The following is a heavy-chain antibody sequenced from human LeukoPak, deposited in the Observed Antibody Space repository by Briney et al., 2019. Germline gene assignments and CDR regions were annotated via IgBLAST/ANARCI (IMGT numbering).Heavy chain of an antibody. J-gene: IGHJ4*02. V-gene: IGHV1-18*01. Sequence: ASVKVSCKASGYTFTNYGISWVRQAPGQGLEWMGWISTYNGNTNYAQKLEGRVTMTTDTSTSTAYMELRSLRSDDTAVYFCARDLVLNGYYDSSGYFDYWGQGTLVTVSS. CDR2: ISTYNGNT. CDR1: GYTFTNYG. D-gene: IGHD3-22*01. CDR3: ARDLVLNGYYDSSGYFDY.